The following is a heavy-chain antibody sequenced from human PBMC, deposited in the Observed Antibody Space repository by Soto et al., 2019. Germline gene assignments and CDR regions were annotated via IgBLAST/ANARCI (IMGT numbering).Heavy chain of an antibody. J-gene: IGHJ6*02. Sequence: QVQLVQSGAEVKKPGSSVKVSCKASGGTFSSYAISWVRQAPGQGLEWMGGIIPIFGTANYAQKFQGRVTITADESTSTAYMELSSLRSEDTAVYYCAREGGHCSGGSCYSRYYYGMGVWGQGTTVTVSS. V-gene: IGHV1-69*12. CDR3: AREGGHCSGGSCYSRYYYGMGV. CDR1: GGTFSSYA. CDR2: IIPIFGTA. D-gene: IGHD2-15*01.